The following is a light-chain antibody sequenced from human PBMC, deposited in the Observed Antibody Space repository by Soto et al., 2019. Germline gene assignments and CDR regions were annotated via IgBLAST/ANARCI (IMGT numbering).Light chain of an antibody. CDR2: GAS. V-gene: IGKV3-15*01. Sequence: IVLTQSPATLSSSPGERATLSCRASQSVSSYLAWYQQKPGQAPRLLIYGASTRATGIPARFSGSGSGTEFTLTISSLQSEDFAVYYCQQYNNWPPWTFGQGTKVEIK. CDR3: QQYNNWPPWT. CDR1: QSVSSY. J-gene: IGKJ1*01.